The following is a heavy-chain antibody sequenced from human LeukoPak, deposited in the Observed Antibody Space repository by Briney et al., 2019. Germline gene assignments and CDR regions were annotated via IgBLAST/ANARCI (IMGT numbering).Heavy chain of an antibody. CDR1: GFTFGSYA. V-gene: IGHV3-64*01. CDR2: VSSNGGST. D-gene: IGHD6-19*01. CDR3: ARDIAVAGTVVDY. J-gene: IGHJ4*02. Sequence: PGGSLRLSCAASGFTFGSYAMHWVRQAPGKGLEYVSGVSSNGGSTYYANSVKGRFTISRDNSKNTLYLQMGSLRAEDTAVYYCARDIAVAGTVVDYWGQGTLVTVSS.